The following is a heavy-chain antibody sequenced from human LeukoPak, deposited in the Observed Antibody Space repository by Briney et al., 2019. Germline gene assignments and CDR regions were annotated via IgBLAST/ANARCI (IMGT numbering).Heavy chain of an antibody. CDR3: ARDGYYGSGSYWAFDI. D-gene: IGHD3-10*01. CDR2: IYHSGST. V-gene: IGHV4-30-2*01. CDR1: GGSISSGGYS. J-gene: IGHJ3*02. Sequence: SETLSLTCAVSGGSISSGGYSWSWIRQPPGKGLEWIGYIYHSGSTYYNPSLKSRVTISVDRSKNQFSLKLSSVTAADTAVYYCARDGYYGSGSYWAFDIWGQGTMVTVSS.